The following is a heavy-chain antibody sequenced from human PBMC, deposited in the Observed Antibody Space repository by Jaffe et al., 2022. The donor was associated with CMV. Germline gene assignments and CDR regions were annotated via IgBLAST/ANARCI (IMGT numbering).Heavy chain of an antibody. CDR1: GGSFSGYY. V-gene: IGHV4-34*01. Sequence: QVQLQQWGAGLLKPSETLSLTCAVYGGSFSGYYWSWIRQPPGKGLEWIGEINHSGSTNYNPSLKSRVTISVDTSKNQFSLKLSSVTAADTAVYYCARGFPPKGKEGTVGAHPQWIGMDVWGQGTTVTVSS. CDR2: INHSGST. D-gene: IGHD1-26*01. CDR3: ARGFPPKGKEGTVGAHPQWIGMDV. J-gene: IGHJ6*02.